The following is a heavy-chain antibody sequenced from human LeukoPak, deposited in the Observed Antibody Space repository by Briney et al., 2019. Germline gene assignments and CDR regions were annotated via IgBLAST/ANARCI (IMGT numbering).Heavy chain of an antibody. CDR2: IIPIFGTA. CDR1: GGTFSSYA. Sequence: SVKVSCKASGGTFSSYAISWVRQAPGQGLERMGGIIPIFGTANYAQKFQGRVTVTTDESTSTAYMELSSLRSEDTAVYYCATGYSGYDTPPLSYYMDVWGKGTAVTVSS. V-gene: IGHV1-69*05. J-gene: IGHJ6*03. D-gene: IGHD5-12*01. CDR3: ATGYSGYDTPPLSYYMDV.